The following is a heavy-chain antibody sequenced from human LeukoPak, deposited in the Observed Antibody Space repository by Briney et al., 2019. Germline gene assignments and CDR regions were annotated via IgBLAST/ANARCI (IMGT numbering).Heavy chain of an antibody. J-gene: IGHJ6*03. Sequence: ASVKVSCKASGYTFTTYEIHWVRQATGQGLEWMGWMNPNSGNTGYVQNFQGRVTITRTTSINTAYMELSSLRSEDTAVYYCARDRGYSYAKKSSEYYYMDVWGKGTTVTISS. CDR2: MNPNSGNT. V-gene: IGHV1-8*03. CDR1: GYTFTTYE. D-gene: IGHD5-18*01. CDR3: ARDRGYSYAKKSSEYYYMDV.